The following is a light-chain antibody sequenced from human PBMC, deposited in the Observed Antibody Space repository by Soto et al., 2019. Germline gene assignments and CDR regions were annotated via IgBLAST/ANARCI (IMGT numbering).Light chain of an antibody. V-gene: IGKV1-5*03. J-gene: IGKJ2*01. CDR3: QQYNSYPYT. CDR2: KAS. Sequence: DIQMTQSPSTLSASVGDRVSITCRASQSISSWLAWYQQKPGNAPKVLIYKASSLESGVPSRFSGSGSGTELTLTISSLQPDDLATYYCQQYNSYPYTFGQGTKLEIK. CDR1: QSISSW.